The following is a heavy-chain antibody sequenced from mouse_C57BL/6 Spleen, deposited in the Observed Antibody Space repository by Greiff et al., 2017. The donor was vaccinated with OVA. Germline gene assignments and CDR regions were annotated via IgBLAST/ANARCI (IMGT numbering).Heavy chain of an antibody. Sequence: QVQLQQPGAELVMPGASVKLSCKASGYTFTSYWMHWVKQRPGQGLEWIGEIDPSDSYTNYNQKFKDKATLTVDKSSSTAYMQLSSLTSEDSAVYYCAREGDGSDYWGQGTTLTVSS. J-gene: IGHJ2*01. CDR1: GYTFTSYW. D-gene: IGHD2-3*01. CDR3: AREGDGSDY. CDR2: IDPSDSYT. V-gene: IGHV1-69*01.